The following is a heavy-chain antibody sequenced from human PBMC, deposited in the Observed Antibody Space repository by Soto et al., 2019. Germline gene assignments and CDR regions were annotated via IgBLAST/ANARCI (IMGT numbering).Heavy chain of an antibody. D-gene: IGHD6-25*01. CDR3: ASGYFDHALDL. V-gene: IGHV3-74*01. J-gene: IGHJ3*01. CDR2: VDNDGSDT. CDR1: GFTFSKYW. Sequence: EVQLVESXXXXXXXXXXXRLSCAASGFTFSKYWMHWVRQAPGKGLVWVSRVDNDGSDTIYADSVKGRFAVSRDNAKNTLFRQMKRLRVDDPAMYYCASGYFDHALDLWGQGTMVTVSS.